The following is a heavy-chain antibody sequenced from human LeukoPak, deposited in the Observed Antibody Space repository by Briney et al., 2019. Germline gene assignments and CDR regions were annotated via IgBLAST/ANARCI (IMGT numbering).Heavy chain of an antibody. J-gene: IGHJ4*02. Sequence: GPVKVSCKASGYTFTNYGISWVRQTPGQGLEWMGWISAYNGNTNYAQKLQGRVTMTTDTSTSTAYMELRSLRSDDTAVYYCARSRGYCSSTSCSRFDYWGQGTLVTVSS. CDR2: ISAYNGNT. D-gene: IGHD2-2*01. V-gene: IGHV1-18*01. CDR1: GYTFTNYG. CDR3: ARSRGYCSSTSCSRFDY.